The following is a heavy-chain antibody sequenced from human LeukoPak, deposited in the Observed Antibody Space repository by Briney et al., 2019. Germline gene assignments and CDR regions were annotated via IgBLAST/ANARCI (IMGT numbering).Heavy chain of an antibody. D-gene: IGHD4-17*01. J-gene: IGHJ4*02. V-gene: IGHV3-48*01. Sequence: PGGSLRLSCAASGFTLSSYSMNWVRQAPGKGLEWVSYISSSSSTIYYADSVKGRFTISRDNAKNSLYLQMNSLRAEDTAVYYCAREDYGDYVDYWGQGTLVTVSS. CDR3: AREDYGDYVDY. CDR2: ISSSSSTI. CDR1: GFTLSSYS.